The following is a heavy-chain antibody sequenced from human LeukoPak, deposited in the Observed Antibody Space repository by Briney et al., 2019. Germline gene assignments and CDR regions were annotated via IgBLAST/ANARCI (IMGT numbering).Heavy chain of an antibody. CDR3: ARVQKLGITMTLSI. J-gene: IGHJ3*02. CDR2: INPSGGST. D-gene: IGHD3-22*01. CDR1: GYTFTTYY. V-gene: IGHV1-46*01. Sequence: ASVKVSFKASGYTFTTYYIHWVRQAPGQGLEWMGIINPSGGSTTYTQKFQGRVTMTRDTSTSTVYMELSSLRSEDTAVYYCARVQKLGITMTLSIWGQGTMVTVSS.